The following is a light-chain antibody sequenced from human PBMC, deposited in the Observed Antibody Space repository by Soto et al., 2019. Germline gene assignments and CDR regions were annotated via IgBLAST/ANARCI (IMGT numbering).Light chain of an antibody. V-gene: IGKV1-39*01. CDR3: QQSYRTPIT. Sequence: DIQMTQSPSSLSASVGDRVTITCRASQSISNFLNWYQQKPGKAPKLLIHTTSSLQSGVPSRFSGSGTGTDFTLTISSLQPEDFATYYCQQSYRTPITFGQGTRLEIK. CDR1: QSISNF. J-gene: IGKJ5*01. CDR2: TTS.